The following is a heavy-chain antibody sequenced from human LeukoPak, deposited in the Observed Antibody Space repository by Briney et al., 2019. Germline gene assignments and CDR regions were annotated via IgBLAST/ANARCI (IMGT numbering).Heavy chain of an antibody. V-gene: IGHV4-59*01. Sequence: TETLSLTCTVSGGSISSYYWSWIRQPPGKGLEWIGYIYYSGSTNYNPSLKSRVTISVDTSKNQFSLKLSSVSAADTAVYYCARASPYRNGPWFWGQGALVTVSS. CDR2: IYYSGST. D-gene: IGHD6-19*01. J-gene: IGHJ4*02. CDR1: GGSISSYY. CDR3: ARASPYRNGPWF.